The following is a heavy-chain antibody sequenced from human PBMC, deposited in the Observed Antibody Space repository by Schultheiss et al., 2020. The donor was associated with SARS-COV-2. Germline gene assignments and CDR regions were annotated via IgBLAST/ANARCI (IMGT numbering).Heavy chain of an antibody. Sequence: ASVKVSCKASGYTFTGYYMHWVRQAPGQGLEWMGWINPNSGGTNYAQKFQGWVTMTRDTSISTAYMELSRLRSDDTAVYYCARDGYYDSSGYYDYWGQGTLVTVSS. J-gene: IGHJ4*02. CDR1: GYTFTGYY. D-gene: IGHD3-22*01. V-gene: IGHV1-2*04. CDR2: INPNSGGT. CDR3: ARDGYYDSSGYYDY.